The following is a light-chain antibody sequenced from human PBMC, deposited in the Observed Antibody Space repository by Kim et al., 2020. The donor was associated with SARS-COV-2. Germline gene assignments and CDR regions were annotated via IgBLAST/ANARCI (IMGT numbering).Light chain of an antibody. Sequence: LSPGERATPSCRANQSVGLSLAWYQQKPGQPPRRLIYGASDRATGIPARFSGSGSGTDFTLTISSLEPEDFAVYYCQHRINWPITFGQGTRLEIK. V-gene: IGKV3-11*01. CDR1: QSVGLS. CDR3: QHRINWPIT. J-gene: IGKJ5*01. CDR2: GAS.